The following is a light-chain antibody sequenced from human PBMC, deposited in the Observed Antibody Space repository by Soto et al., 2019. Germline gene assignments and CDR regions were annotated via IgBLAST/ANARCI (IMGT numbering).Light chain of an antibody. CDR2: GAS. V-gene: IGKV3-15*01. CDR3: QQYDYSPPYT. CDR1: QSVSDD. J-gene: IGKJ2*01. Sequence: EIVMTQSPATLSVSPGERAIVSCRASQSVSDDLAWYQKPPGRAPRLLISGASVSATGVPAWVSGSGSGTELALTSNRLQSEDFAVYYCQQYDYSPPYTCGQGTKVEIK.